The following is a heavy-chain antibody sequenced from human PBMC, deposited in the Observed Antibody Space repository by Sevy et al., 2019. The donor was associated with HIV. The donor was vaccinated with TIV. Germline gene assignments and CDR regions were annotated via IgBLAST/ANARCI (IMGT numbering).Heavy chain of an antibody. CDR2: ISGSGGST. D-gene: IGHD6-13*01. CDR1: GFTFSSYA. V-gene: IGHV3-23*01. CDR3: AKDQFKIAAAGTNFDY. J-gene: IGHJ4*02. Sequence: GGSLRPSCAASGFTFSSYAMSWVRQAPGKGLEWVSAISGSGGSTYYADSVKGRFTISRDNSKNTLYLQMNSLRAEDTAVYYCAKDQFKIAAAGTNFDYWGQGTLVTVSS.